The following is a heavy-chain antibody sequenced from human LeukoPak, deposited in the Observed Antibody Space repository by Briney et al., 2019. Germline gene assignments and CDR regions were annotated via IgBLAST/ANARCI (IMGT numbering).Heavy chain of an antibody. CDR3: ARSRAARRYWFDP. J-gene: IGHJ5*02. V-gene: IGHV4-31*03. CDR1: GGPISSGGYY. Sequence: PSQTLSLTCTVSGGPISSGGYYWSWIRQHPGKGLEWIGYIYYSGSTYYNPSLKSRVTISVDTSKNQFSLKLSSVTAADTAVYYCARSRAARRYWFDPWGQGTLVTVSS. D-gene: IGHD6-6*01. CDR2: IYYSGST.